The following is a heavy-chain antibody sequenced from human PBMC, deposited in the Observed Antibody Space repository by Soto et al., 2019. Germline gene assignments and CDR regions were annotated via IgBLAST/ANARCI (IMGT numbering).Heavy chain of an antibody. CDR1: SGPIIDYY. D-gene: IGHD6-19*01. CDR3: ARSGSGLFYFDY. CDR2: IYSSGNT. V-gene: IGHV4-39*01. Sequence: QLQLQESGPGLVKPSETLSLTCTVSSGPIIDYYWSWIRQPPGKGLEWIGSIYSSGNTYYNPSLESRVTISVDTSNNQASLKLSSVTAADTALYYCARSGSGLFYFDYWGQGTLVTASS. J-gene: IGHJ4*02.